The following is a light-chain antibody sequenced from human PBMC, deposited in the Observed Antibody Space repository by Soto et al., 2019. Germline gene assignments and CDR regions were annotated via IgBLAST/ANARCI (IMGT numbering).Light chain of an antibody. J-gene: IGLJ1*01. CDR2: EVS. CDR3: SSSANGIRV. CDR1: SRDVGGYKY. Sequence: QSALTQPASVSGSPGQSITISCTGSSRDVGGYKYVSWYQHHPGKAPKLVIYEVSNRPSGVSNRFSGSKSDNTASLTISGLQTEDEAEYYCSSSANGIRVFGSGTKLTVL. V-gene: IGLV2-14*01.